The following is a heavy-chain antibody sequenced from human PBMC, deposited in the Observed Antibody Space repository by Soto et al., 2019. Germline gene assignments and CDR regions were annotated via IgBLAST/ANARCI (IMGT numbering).Heavy chain of an antibody. V-gene: IGHV4-30-4*01. J-gene: IGHJ4*02. CDR2: IYYSGYT. CDR1: GVSISSGDYK. Sequence: QVQLQESSTGLVKPSQTLSLTCTVSGVSISSGDYKWSWIRQPPGKGLEWIGYIYYSGYTYNNPSLKSRVATSVDTSKNQFSLKLSSVTAADTAVYYCARSDDYVAFDYWGQGTLVTVSS. D-gene: IGHD4-17*01. CDR3: ARSDDYVAFDY.